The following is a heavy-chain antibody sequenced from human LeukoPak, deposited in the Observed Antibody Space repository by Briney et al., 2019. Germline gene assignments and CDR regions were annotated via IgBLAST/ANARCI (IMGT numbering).Heavy chain of an antibody. CDR1: GFTVSSNY. Sequence: GGSLRLSCAASGFTVSSNYMSWVRQAPGKGLEWVSIIYSGGSTFYADSVKGRFTISRDNSKNTLYLQMNSLRAEDTAVYYCAKDPSRIDAFDIWGQGTMVTVSS. CDR3: AKDPSRIDAFDI. CDR2: IYSGGST. V-gene: IGHV3-53*01. D-gene: IGHD1-14*01. J-gene: IGHJ3*02.